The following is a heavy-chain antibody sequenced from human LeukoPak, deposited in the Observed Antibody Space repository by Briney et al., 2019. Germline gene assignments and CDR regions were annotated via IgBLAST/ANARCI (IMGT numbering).Heavy chain of an antibody. V-gene: IGHV3-23*01. CDR1: GFTFSSYA. CDR2: ISGSGGST. CDR3: AKDPPIYSYGPPDY. Sequence: GGSLRLSCAASGFTFSSYAMSWVRQAPGKGLEWVSAISGSGGSTYYADSVKGRFTISRDNSKNTLYLQMNSLRAEGTAVYYCAKDPPIYSYGPPDYWGQGTLVTVSS. D-gene: IGHD5-18*01. J-gene: IGHJ4*02.